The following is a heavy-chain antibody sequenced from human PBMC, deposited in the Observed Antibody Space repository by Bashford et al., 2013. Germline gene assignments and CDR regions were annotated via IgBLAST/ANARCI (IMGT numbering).Heavy chain of an antibody. J-gene: IGHJ4*02. D-gene: IGHD4-23*01. Sequence: GESLKISCKGSGYNFTNYWITWVRQMPGKGLEWMGKIDPSDSDTNYSPSFQGHVTISADKSISTAYLQWSSLKASDTAMYYCARPSVSGSHSVVVYWGQGTLVTVSS. CDR3: ARPSVSGSHSVVVY. V-gene: IGHV5-10-1*01. CDR1: GYNFTNYW. CDR2: IDPSDSDT.